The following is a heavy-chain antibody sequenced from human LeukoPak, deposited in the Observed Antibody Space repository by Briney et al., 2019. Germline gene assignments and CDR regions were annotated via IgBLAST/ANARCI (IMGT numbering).Heavy chain of an antibody. CDR3: AKTTLGTPQALDI. J-gene: IGHJ3*02. Sequence: PGGSLRLSCADSGFIFLSYAMTWVRQAPGKGLEWVSGISGSGGSTYYADSVKGRFTISGDNSKNILYLEMNSLRAEDTAIYFCAKTTLGTPQALDIWGQGTMVTVSS. CDR2: ISGSGGST. D-gene: IGHD1-1*01. V-gene: IGHV3-23*01. CDR1: GFIFLSYA.